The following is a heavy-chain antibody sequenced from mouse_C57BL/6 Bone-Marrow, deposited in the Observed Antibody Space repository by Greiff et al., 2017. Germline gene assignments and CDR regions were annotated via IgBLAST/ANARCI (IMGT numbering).Heavy chain of an antibody. CDR1: GYAFTNYL. CDR2: FNPGSGGT. CDR3: ARDGGLRLFAY. V-gene: IGHV1-54*01. D-gene: IGHD1-2*01. J-gene: IGHJ3*01. Sequence: VQLQQSGAELVRPGTSVKVSCKASGYAFTNYLIEWVKQRPGQGLEWIGVFNPGSGGTNYNEKFKGKATLAADKSSSTAYMQLSSLTSEDSAVYFCARDGGLRLFAYWGQGTLVTVSA.